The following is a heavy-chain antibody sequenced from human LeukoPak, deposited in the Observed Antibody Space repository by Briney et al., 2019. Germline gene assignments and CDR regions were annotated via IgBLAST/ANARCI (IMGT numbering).Heavy chain of an antibody. D-gene: IGHD7-27*01. CDR3: ARGFWGSAPDY. CDR2: IYYSGST. CDR1: GGSISSSYSY. J-gene: IGHJ4*02. Sequence: SETLSLTCTVSGGSISSSYSYWGWIRQPPGKGLEWIGNIYYSGSTYYSPSLTSRVTVSVDTSENQFSLKLSSVTAADTAVYYCARGFWGSAPDYWGQGTLVTVSS. V-gene: IGHV4-39*07.